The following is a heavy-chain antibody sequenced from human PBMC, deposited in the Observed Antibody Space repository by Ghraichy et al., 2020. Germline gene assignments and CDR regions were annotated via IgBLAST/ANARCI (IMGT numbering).Heavy chain of an antibody. CDR1: GFTFSSYW. D-gene: IGHD2-15*01. J-gene: IGHJ4*02. CDR2: INEDGSGK. Sequence: GGSLRLSCAASGFTFSSYWMSWVRQAPGKGLEWVANINEDGSGKYYVDSVKGRFTISRDNAKNSVYLQMNSLRAEDTAVYYCAKDYGDCSSNRCYALPLDYWGQGTLVTVSS. CDR3: AKDYGDCSSNRCYALPLDY. V-gene: IGHV3-7*03.